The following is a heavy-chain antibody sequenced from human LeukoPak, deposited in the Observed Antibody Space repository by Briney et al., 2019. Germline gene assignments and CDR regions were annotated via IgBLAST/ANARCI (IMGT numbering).Heavy chain of an antibody. CDR2: IYYSGST. Sequence: SGTLSLTCAVSGGSISSSNWWSWVRQPPGKGLEWIGYIYYSGSTNYNPSLKSRVTISVDTFKNQFSLKLSSVTAADTAVYYCARRQRNWFDPWGQGTLVTVSS. J-gene: IGHJ5*02. V-gene: IGHV4-4*02. CDR3: ARRQRNWFDP. CDR1: GGSISSSNW.